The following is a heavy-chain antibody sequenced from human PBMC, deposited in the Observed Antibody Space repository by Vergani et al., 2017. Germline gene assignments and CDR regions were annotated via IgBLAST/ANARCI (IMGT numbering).Heavy chain of an antibody. CDR3: ARASYYYESSGYYYYYYYGMDV. V-gene: IGHV4-61*02. J-gene: IGHJ6*02. CDR1: GGSISSGSYY. CDR2: IYTRGST. Sequence: QVQLQESGPGLVKPSQTLSLTCTVSGGSISSGSYYWSWIRQPAGKGLECVGRIYTRGSTNYNPSLKSRVTISVDTSKNQFSLTLSSVTAADTAVYYSARASYYYESSGYYYYYYYGMDVWGQGTTVTVSS. D-gene: IGHD3-22*01.